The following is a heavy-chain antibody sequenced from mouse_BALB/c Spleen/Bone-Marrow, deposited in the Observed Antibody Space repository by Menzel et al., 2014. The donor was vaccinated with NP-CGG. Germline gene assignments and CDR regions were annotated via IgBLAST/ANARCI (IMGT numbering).Heavy chain of an antibody. J-gene: IGHJ4*01. Sequence: EVKLVESDGGLVQPKGSLKLSCAASGFTFNTYAMNWVRQAPGKGLEWVARIRSKSNNYATYYADSVKDRFTISRDDSQSMLYLQMNNLKTEDTAMYYCVRHLGAFYAMGYWGQGTSVTVSS. V-gene: IGHV10-1*02. CDR1: GFTFNTYA. CDR3: VRHLGAFYAMGY. D-gene: IGHD4-1*01. CDR2: IRSKSNNYAT.